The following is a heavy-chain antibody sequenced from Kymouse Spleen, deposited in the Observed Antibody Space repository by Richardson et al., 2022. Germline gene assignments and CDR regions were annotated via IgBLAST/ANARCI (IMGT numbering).Heavy chain of an antibody. D-gene: IGHD6-19*01. Sequence: EVQLVESGGGLVQPGGSLRLSCAASGFTFSSYDMHWVRQATGKGLEWVSAIGTAGDTYYPGSVKGRFTISRENAKNSLYLQMNSLRAGDTAVYYCARERYSSGPYYYYYGMDVWGQGTTVTVSS. CDR2: IGTAGDT. V-gene: IGHV3-13*01. CDR1: GFTFSSYD. CDR3: ARERYSSGPYYYYYGMDV. J-gene: IGHJ6*02.